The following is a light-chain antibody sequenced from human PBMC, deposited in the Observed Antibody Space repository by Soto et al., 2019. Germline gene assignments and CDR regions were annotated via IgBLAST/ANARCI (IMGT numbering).Light chain of an antibody. Sequence: EVVLTQSPGTLSLSPGQRATLSCRASQSVTSSYLAWYQQKPGQAPRLLIYGASIRATGIPDRFSGSGSGADFTLTISRLEPEDFAVFYCQHFDSSSYTFGQGTKLEI. CDR2: GAS. CDR3: QHFDSSSYT. V-gene: IGKV3-20*01. CDR1: QSVTSSY. J-gene: IGKJ2*01.